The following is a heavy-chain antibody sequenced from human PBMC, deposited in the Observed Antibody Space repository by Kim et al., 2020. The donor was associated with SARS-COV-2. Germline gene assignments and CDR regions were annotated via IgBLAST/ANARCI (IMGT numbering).Heavy chain of an antibody. J-gene: IGHJ5*02. V-gene: IGHV3-23*01. CDR3: AKRGAGIPGDP. CDR1: GFTFSVYY. D-gene: IGHD3-10*01. Sequence: GGSPRLSCTASGFTFSVYYMSWVRQAPGKGLEWVSLISNTGDSTYYADPVKGRFTISRDNSKNTLYLQMNSLTVDDTAVYYCAKRGAGIPGDPWGQGTLVTVSS. CDR2: ISNTGDST.